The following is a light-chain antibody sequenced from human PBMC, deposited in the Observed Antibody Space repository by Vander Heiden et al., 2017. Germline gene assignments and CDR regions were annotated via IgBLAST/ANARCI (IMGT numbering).Light chain of an antibody. V-gene: IGLV7-46*01. CDR2: DTN. Sequence: DSSTHYPYWFQQKPGQAPRTLIYDTNTKHSWTPARFSGSLVGGKAALTLSGAQPEDEAEYYCLLAYTGGYVFGTGTKVTVL. CDR1: DSSTHY. J-gene: IGLJ1*01. CDR3: LLAYTGGYV.